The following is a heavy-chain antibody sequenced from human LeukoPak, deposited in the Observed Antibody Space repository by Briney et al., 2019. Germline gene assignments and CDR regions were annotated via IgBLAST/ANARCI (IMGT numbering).Heavy chain of an antibody. D-gene: IGHD3-10*01. CDR3: ASLYGSGPNWFDP. CDR1: GFTFSSYT. J-gene: IGHJ5*02. Sequence: GGSLRLSCAASGFTFSSYTMNWVRQAPGKGLEWVSSIKGRFTISRDNAKNSLYLQMNSLRAEDTAVYYCASLYGSGPNWFDPWGQGTLVTVSS. V-gene: IGHV3-21*01. CDR2: I.